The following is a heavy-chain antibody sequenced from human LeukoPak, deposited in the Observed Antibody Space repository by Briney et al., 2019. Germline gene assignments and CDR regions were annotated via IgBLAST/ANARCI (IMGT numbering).Heavy chain of an antibody. CDR2: ILYDGSNK. V-gene: IGHV3-33*05. CDR1: GFTFSSYD. Sequence: GGSLRLSCAASGFTFSSYDIHWVRQAPGKGLEWVTIILYDGSNKYYADSVKGRFTISRDNSKDTVYLQMNSLTAEDTAVYYCARESSGGFDNWAQGTLVTVSS. J-gene: IGHJ4*02. CDR3: ARESSGGFDN. D-gene: IGHD3-3*01.